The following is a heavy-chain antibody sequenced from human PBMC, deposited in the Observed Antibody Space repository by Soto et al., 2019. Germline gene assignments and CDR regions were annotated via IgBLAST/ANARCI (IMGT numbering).Heavy chain of an antibody. CDR1: GGSISSYY. CDR3: ARGIEDFWSGSPNYFDY. CDR2: IYYSGST. J-gene: IGHJ4*02. D-gene: IGHD3-3*01. Sequence: PSETLSLTCTVSGGSISSYYWSWIRQPPGKGLEWIGYIYYSGSTNYNPSLKSRVTISVDTSKNQFSLKLSSVTAADTAVYYCARGIEDFWSGSPNYFDYWGQGTLVTVSS. V-gene: IGHV4-59*01.